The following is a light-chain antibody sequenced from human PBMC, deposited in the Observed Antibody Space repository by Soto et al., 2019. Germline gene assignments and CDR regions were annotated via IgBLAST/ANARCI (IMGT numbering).Light chain of an antibody. J-gene: IGLJ1*01. CDR1: SSNIGANYD. Sequence: QPVLTQPPSVSGAPGQRVTISCTGSSSNIGANYDVHWYQQLPGTAPKLLIYANSFRPSGVPDRFSGSKSGTSASLAITGLQAEDEADYYCQSYDSSLSTYVFGTGTKLTVL. CDR2: ANS. CDR3: QSYDSSLSTYV. V-gene: IGLV1-40*01.